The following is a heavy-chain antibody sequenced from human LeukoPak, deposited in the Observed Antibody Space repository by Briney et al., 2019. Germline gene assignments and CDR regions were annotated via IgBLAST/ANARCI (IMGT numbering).Heavy chain of an antibody. J-gene: IGHJ4*02. CDR1: GFTFDDYA. CDR3: AKFSSSNPY. D-gene: IGHD6-6*01. V-gene: IGHV3-9*01. Sequence: GGSLRLSCAASGFTFDDYAMHWVRQAPGKGLEWVSGISWNSGSIGYADSVKGRFTISRDNAKNSLYLQVNSLRAEDTALYYCAKFSSSNPYWGQGTLVTVSS. CDR2: ISWNSGSI.